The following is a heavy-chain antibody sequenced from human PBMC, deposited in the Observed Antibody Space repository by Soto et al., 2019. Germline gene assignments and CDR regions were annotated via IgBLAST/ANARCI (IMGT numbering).Heavy chain of an antibody. CDR2: TSYDGSNK. Sequence: QVQLVESGGGVVQPGRSLRLSCAASGFTFSSYGMHWVRQAPGKGLEWGAVTSYDGSNKYYADSVKGRFTISRDNSKNTLYLQMNSLRADDTAVYYCAKRLSNWNYYYYYGMDVWGQGTTVTVSS. CDR1: GFTFSSYG. CDR3: AKRLSNWNYYYYYGMDV. J-gene: IGHJ6*02. V-gene: IGHV3-30*18. D-gene: IGHD1-20*01.